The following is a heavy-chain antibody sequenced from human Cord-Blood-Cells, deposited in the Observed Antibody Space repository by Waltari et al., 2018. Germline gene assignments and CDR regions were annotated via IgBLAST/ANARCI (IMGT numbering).Heavy chain of an antibody. CDR2: IYYSGST. CDR3: AREHLNSSTSCYDY. V-gene: IGHV4-31*03. Sequence: QVQLQESGPGLVKPSQTLSLTCTVSGGPISSRGSYWSWLRQHPGKGLGWIGYIYYSGSTYYNPSLKSRVTISVDTSKNQFSLKLSSVTAADTAVYYCAREHLNSSTSCYDYWGQGTLVTVSS. J-gene: IGHJ4*02. CDR1: GGPISSRGSY. D-gene: IGHD2-2*01.